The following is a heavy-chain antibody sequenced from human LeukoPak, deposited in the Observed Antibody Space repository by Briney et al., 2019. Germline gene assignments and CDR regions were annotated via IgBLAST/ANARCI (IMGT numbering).Heavy chain of an antibody. Sequence: PSETLSLTCTVSGGSISSGGYYWSWVRQHPGKGLEWLGYIYYSGSTYYNPSLKSRVTISVDTSKNQFSLKLSSVPAADSAVYYCARDRVVGYSYGRGGYFDYWGQGTLVTVSS. D-gene: IGHD5-18*01. CDR3: ARDRVVGYSYGRGGYFDY. V-gene: IGHV4-31*03. J-gene: IGHJ4*02. CDR2: IYYSGST. CDR1: GGSISSGGYY.